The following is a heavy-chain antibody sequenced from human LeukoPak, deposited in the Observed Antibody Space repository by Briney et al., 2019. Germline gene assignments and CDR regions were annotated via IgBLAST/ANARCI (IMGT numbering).Heavy chain of an antibody. CDR3: VRGDVSSGYYTGPFDS. Sequence: GASVKVSCKASGYTFTGYYMHWVRQAPGQGLEWMGWINPNSGGTNYAQKFQGRVTMTGDTSITTAYMELSRLRSDDTAVFYCVRGDVSSGYYTGPFDSWGQGTLVTVSS. CDR1: GYTFTGYY. D-gene: IGHD3-22*01. J-gene: IGHJ4*02. CDR2: INPNSGGT. V-gene: IGHV1-2*02.